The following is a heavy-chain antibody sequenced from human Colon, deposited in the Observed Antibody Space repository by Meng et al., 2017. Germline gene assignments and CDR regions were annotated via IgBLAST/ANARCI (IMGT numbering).Heavy chain of an antibody. CDR2: ISYSEST. V-gene: IGHV4-59*01. D-gene: IGHD6-6*01. J-gene: IGHJ4*02. CDR1: GGSIRDYH. Sequence: SETLSLTCTVSGGSIRDYHWTWIRQAPGKGLEWIGYISYSESTNYNPSLKSRVTMSVETSNNQFSLKLSSVTAADTAVYYCVSGARTSSRSSLVYWGQGILVTVSS. CDR3: VSGARTSSRSSLVY.